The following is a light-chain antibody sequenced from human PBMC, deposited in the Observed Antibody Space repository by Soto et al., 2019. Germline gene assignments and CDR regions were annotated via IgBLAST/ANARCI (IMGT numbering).Light chain of an antibody. Sequence: DIVVTQSPDSLAVSLGERVTINCKSSQNILYRSNQKNYLAWYQKKPGQPPRLLINWASIRESGVPDRFSGTGYGSDFTRTISSLQAEDLAVYYCQQYYDTPHAFGHGTKLEIK. CDR2: WAS. J-gene: IGKJ2*01. CDR3: QQYYDTPHA. CDR1: QNILYRSNQKNY. V-gene: IGKV4-1*01.